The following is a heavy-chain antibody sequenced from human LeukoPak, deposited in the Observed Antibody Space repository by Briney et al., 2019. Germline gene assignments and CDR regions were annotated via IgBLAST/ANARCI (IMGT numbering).Heavy chain of an antibody. V-gene: IGHV1-2*02. CDR1: GYTFTGYY. Sequence: ASVKVSCKASGYTFTGYYMHWVRQAPGQGLEWMGWINPNSGGTNYAQKFQDRVTMTRDTSISTVYMELSRLRSDDTAVYYCARSPDILTGEKFDYWGQGTLVTVSS. J-gene: IGHJ4*02. D-gene: IGHD3-9*01. CDR3: ARSPDILTGEKFDY. CDR2: INPNSGGT.